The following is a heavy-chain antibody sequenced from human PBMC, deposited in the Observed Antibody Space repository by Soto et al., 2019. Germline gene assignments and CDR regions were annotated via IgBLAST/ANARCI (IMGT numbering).Heavy chain of an antibody. V-gene: IGHV3-23*01. CDR2: ISGSGRST. D-gene: IGHD2-21*02. J-gene: IGHJ4*02. CDR1: GFTFSSYG. CDR3: AKDPHMVVVTAQFDY. Sequence: VSLRLSCAASGFTFSSYGMSWVRQAPGKGLEWVSAISGSGRSTYYADSVKGRFTISRDNSKNTLYLQMNSLGAEDTAVYYCAKDPHMVVVTAQFDYWGQGTLVTVSS.